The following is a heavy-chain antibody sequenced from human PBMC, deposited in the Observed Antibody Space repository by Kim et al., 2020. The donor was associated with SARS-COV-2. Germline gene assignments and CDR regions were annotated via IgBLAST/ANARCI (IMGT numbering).Heavy chain of an antibody. D-gene: IGHD7-27*01. CDR2: ISAYNGNT. CDR3: ARDWGXXSYYYGMDV. V-gene: IGHV1-18*01. CDR1: GYTFTSYG. J-gene: IGHJ6*02. Sequence: ASVKVSCKASGYTFTSYGISWVRQAPGQGLEWMGWISAYNGNTNYAQKLQGRVTMTTDTSTSTAYMXLRSLRSDDTAVYYCARDWGXXSYYYGMDVWGQGXTVTVSS.